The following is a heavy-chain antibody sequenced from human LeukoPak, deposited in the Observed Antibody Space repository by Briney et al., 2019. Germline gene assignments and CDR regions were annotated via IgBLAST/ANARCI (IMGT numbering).Heavy chain of an antibody. CDR1: GGSISSYY. CDR2: IYYSGST. Sequence: SETLSLTCTVSGGSISSYYWSWIRQPPGKGLEWIGYIYYSGSTNYNPSLKSRVTISVDTSKNQFSLKLSSVTAADTAVYYCAREGGYYSFDYWGQGTLVTVSS. J-gene: IGHJ4*02. V-gene: IGHV4-59*01. CDR3: AREGGYYSFDY. D-gene: IGHD1-26*01.